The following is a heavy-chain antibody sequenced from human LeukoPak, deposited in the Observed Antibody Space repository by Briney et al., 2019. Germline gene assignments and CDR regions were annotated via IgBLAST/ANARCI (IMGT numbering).Heavy chain of an antibody. J-gene: IGHJ4*02. V-gene: IGHV4-34*01. Sequence: SETLSPTCAVYGGSFSGYYWSWIRQPPGKGLEWIGEINHSGSTNYNPSLKSRVTISVDTSKNQFSLKLSSVTAAGTAVYYCARFCSGGSCYRRYFDYWGQGTLVTVSS. CDR2: INHSGST. CDR3: ARFCSGGSCYRRYFDY. CDR1: GGSFSGYY. D-gene: IGHD2-15*01.